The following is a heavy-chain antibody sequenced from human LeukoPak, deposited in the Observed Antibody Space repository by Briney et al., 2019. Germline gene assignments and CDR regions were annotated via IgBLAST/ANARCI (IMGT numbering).Heavy chain of an antibody. D-gene: IGHD4-17*01. V-gene: IGHV3-11*01. CDR1: GFTFSDYY. J-gene: IGHJ4*02. CDR2: ISGSGSTI. CDR3: ARDLDYGVYADY. Sequence: PGGSLRLSCAASGFTFSDYYMSWIRQAPGKGLEWVSYISGSGSTIYYADSVKGRFTISRDNAKNSLYLQVNSLRAEDTAVYYCARDLDYGVYADYWGQGTLVTVSS.